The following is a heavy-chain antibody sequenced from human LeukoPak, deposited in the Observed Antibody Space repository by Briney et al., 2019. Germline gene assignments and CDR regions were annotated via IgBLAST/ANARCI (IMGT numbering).Heavy chain of an antibody. V-gene: IGHV4-39*07. CDR3: ARQNWLPSFDY. CDR2: IWYTGRT. D-gene: IGHD5-18*01. Sequence: SETLSLTCSVSDDSMSSSSYYWGWIRQPPGKGLEWLGSIWYTGRTDYSPSLRSRVTMSIDTSKRLFSVRLSSVTAADTAVYFCARQNWLPSFDYWGQGALVTVSS. J-gene: IGHJ4*02. CDR1: DDSMSSSSYY.